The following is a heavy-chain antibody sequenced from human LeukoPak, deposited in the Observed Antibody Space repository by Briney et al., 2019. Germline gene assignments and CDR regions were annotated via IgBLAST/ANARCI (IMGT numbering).Heavy chain of an antibody. V-gene: IGHV3-74*01. CDR3: ARDPDGDYDLDY. CDR2: INSDGSST. D-gene: IGHD4-17*01. CDR1: GFTVSNYA. Sequence: PGGSLRLSCAASGFTVSNYAMNWVRQAPGKGLVWVSRINSDGSSTSYADSVKGRFTISRDNAKNTLYLQMNSLRAEGTAVYYCARDPDGDYDLDYWGQGTLVTVSS. J-gene: IGHJ4*02.